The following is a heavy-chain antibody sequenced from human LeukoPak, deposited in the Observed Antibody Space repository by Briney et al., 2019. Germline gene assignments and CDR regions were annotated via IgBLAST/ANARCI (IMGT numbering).Heavy chain of an antibody. CDR3: AKASYYFDS. CDR1: GFTFSNYA. V-gene: IGHV3-23*01. D-gene: IGHD6-6*01. CDR2: ISGSGDST. Sequence: GGSLGLSCTASGFTFSNYAMNWVRQAPGKGLEWVSSISGSGDSTYYAASVKGRFTVSRDNSKNTLYLQMYSLRAEDTAVYYCAKASYYFDSWGQGTLVTVSS. J-gene: IGHJ4*02.